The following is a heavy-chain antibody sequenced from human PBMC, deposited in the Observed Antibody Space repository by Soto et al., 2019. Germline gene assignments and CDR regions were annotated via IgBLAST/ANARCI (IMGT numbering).Heavy chain of an antibody. D-gene: IGHD3-22*01. CDR1: GCTFSGYD. CDR2: ISHDGTNE. V-gene: IGHV3-30*18. CDR3: AKGIYYYDTRHRMLFDY. Sequence: VGSLRLSCAASGCTFSGYDMHWVRRSPGKGLEWVALISHDGTNEYYADSVKGRFTISRDNSKNTLSLQMSSLRPEDSAMYYCAKGIYYYDTRHRMLFDYWGQGALGTVSS. J-gene: IGHJ4*02.